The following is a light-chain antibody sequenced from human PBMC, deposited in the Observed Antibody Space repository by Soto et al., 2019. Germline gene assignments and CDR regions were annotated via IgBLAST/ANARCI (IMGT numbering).Light chain of an antibody. Sequence: QSALTQPRSVSGSPGQSVTISCTGTSSDVGGYNYVSWYQQHPGKAPKLMIHDVSKRPSGVPDRFSGSKSGNTASLTISGLQAEDEADYYCCSYAGSYTVLFGGGTKLTVL. CDR3: CSYAGSYTVL. CDR1: SSDVGGYNY. V-gene: IGLV2-11*01. J-gene: IGLJ2*01. CDR2: DVS.